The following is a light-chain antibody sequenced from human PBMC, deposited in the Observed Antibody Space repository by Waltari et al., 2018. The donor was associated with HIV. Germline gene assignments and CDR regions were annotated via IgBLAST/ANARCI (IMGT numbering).Light chain of an antibody. CDR3: AAWDDSRSGWV. CDR1: SSNIGSTY. CDR2: RKN. J-gene: IGLJ3*02. V-gene: IGLV1-47*01. Sequence: QSVLTQPPSASGTPGQRVTISCSGISSNIGSTYVYWYQQLPGTTPKLLIYRKNQRPSGGADRFSGSKSGTSACLDISGLRSEDEADYYCAAWDDSRSGWVFGGGTKLTVL.